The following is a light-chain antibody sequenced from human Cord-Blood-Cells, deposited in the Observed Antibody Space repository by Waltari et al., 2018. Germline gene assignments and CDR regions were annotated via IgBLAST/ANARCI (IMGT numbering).Light chain of an antibody. V-gene: IGLV2-8*01. Sequence: SALTQPPSASGSPGQSVTISCTGTSSDVGVYNYLSWYQQHPGKAPKLMIYEVSKRPSGVPDRFSGSKSGNTASLTVSGLQAEDEADYYCSSYAGSNNLVFGGGTKLTVL. J-gene: IGLJ2*01. CDR3: SSYAGSNNLV. CDR1: SSDVGVYNY. CDR2: EVS.